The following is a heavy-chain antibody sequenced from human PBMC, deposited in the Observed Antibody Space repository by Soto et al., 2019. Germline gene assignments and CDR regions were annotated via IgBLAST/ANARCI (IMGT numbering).Heavy chain of an antibody. J-gene: IGHJ4*02. V-gene: IGHV3-7*03. CDR2: IKQDGIEK. CDR1: GFTFSNYW. CDR3: ARVGLFDGDKPITFEY. Sequence: GGSLRLTCTAFGFTFSNYWMSWVRQAPGKGLEWVANIKQDGIEKHYVDSVKGRFSISRDNAKNSLNLHMNSLGADDTAIYYCARVGLFDGDKPITFEYWGQGTLVTVSS. D-gene: IGHD3-3*01.